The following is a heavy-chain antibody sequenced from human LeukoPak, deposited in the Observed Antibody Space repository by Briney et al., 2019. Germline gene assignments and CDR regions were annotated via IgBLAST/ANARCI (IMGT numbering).Heavy chain of an antibody. CDR1: WLSWSSSGVG. D-gene: IGHD4-17*01. CDR2: IYWNDDR. V-gene: IGHV2-5*01. Sequence: SAPTLVNPTHTLTLTMTFSWLSWSSSGVGVGWVRHPPGNSLGCPTLIYWNDDRRYSPSLKSRLTITKDTPKNQVVLTMTNMDPVDTATYYCAHSPSDYGDYVRAFDIWGQGTMVTVSS. J-gene: IGHJ3*02. CDR3: AHSPSDYGDYVRAFDI.